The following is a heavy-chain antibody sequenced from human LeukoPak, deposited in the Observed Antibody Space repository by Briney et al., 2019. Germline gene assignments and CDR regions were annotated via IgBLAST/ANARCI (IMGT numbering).Heavy chain of an antibody. Sequence: GGSLRLSCAASGFTFSSYSMNWVRQAPGKGLEWVSVIYSGGSTYYADSVKGRFTISRDNSKNTLYLQMNSLRADDTAIYYCAKLSGYSSSWFFDYWGQGTLVTVSS. D-gene: IGHD6-13*01. V-gene: IGHV3-53*01. CDR3: AKLSGYSSSWFFDY. J-gene: IGHJ4*02. CDR2: IYSGGST. CDR1: GFTFSSYS.